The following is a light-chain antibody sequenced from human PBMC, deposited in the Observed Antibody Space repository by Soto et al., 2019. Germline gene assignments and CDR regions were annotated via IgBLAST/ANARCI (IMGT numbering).Light chain of an antibody. CDR1: SNDVGGYNY. J-gene: IGLJ1*01. CDR2: EVS. V-gene: IGLV2-14*01. Sequence: SALTQPASVSGSPGQSITLSCTGTSNDVGGYNYVSWYQQHPGKAPKLMISEVSNRPSGVSNRFSGSKSGNTASLTISGLQAEDEADYYCSSYASTTSYVFGDGTKLTVL. CDR3: SSYASTTSYV.